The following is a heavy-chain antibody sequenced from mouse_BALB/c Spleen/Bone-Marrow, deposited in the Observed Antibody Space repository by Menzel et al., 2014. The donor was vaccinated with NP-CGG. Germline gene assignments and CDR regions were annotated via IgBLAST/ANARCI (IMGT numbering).Heavy chain of an antibody. Sequence: ESGPGLVKPSQSLSLTCTVTGYSITSDYVCNWIRQFPGNKLEWMGYISYSGSTSYNPSLKSRISITRDTSKNQFFLQLNSVTTEDTATYYCARRITTAHYYAMDYWGQGTSVTVSS. J-gene: IGHJ4*01. CDR3: ARRITTAHYYAMDY. D-gene: IGHD1-2*01. V-gene: IGHV3-2*02. CDR1: GYSITSDYV. CDR2: ISYSGST.